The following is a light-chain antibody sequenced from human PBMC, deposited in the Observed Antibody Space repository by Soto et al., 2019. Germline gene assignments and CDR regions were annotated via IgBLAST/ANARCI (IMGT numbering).Light chain of an antibody. J-gene: IGLJ1*01. CDR1: SSDVGGYNF. V-gene: IGLV2-14*03. Sequence: QSVLTQPASVSGSPGQSITISCTGTSSDVGGYNFVSWCQQHPGKAPKLMIYDVNNRPSGVSNRFSGSKSGNTASLTISGLQAEDEADYYCSSYTSSSTYVFGTGTKSPS. CDR2: DVN. CDR3: SSYTSSSTYV.